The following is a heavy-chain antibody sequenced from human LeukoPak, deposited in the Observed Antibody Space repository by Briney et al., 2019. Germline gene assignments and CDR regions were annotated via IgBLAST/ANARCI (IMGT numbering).Heavy chain of an antibody. CDR1: GFTFSDYY. Sequence: PGGSLRLSCATSGFTFSDYYMSWIRQAPGKGLEWVSYISSSSSYTNYADSVKGRFTISRDNAKNSLYLQMNSLRAEDTAVYYCARLVREDSYFDYWGQGTLVTVSS. D-gene: IGHD3-10*01. CDR2: ISSSSSYT. V-gene: IGHV3-11*06. CDR3: ARLVREDSYFDY. J-gene: IGHJ4*02.